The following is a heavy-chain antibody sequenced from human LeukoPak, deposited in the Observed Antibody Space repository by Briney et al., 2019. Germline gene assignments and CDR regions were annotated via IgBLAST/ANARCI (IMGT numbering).Heavy chain of an antibody. J-gene: IGHJ4*02. CDR1: GYSISSGYY. CDR3: ARGDSSGYYPLGYDY. D-gene: IGHD3-22*01. CDR2: IYHSGST. Sequence: SETLSLTCTVSGYSISSGYYWGWIRQPPGKGLEWIGSIYHSGSTYYNPSLKSRVTISVDTSKNQFSLKLSSVTAADTAVYYCARGDSSGYYPLGYDYWGQGTLVTVSS. V-gene: IGHV4-38-2*02.